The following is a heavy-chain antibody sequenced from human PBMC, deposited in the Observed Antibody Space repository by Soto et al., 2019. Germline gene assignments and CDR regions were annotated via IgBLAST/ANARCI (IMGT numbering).Heavy chain of an antibody. CDR2: ISSNGGST. J-gene: IGHJ3*02. Sequence: PGGSMRLSYSASGVNFSSYARHWVRQEQGKGLEYVSAISSNGGSTFYADSVKGRFTVSRDSSKNTLYLQMSSLRAEDTAVYYCVKESLRYCSGGSCYRGGFDIWGQGTMVTVSS. D-gene: IGHD2-15*01. CDR3: VKESLRYCSGGSCYRGGFDI. V-gene: IGHV3-64D*08. CDR1: GVNFSSYA.